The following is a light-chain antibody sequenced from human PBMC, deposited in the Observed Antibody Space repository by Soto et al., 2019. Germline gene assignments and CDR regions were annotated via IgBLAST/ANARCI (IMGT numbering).Light chain of an antibody. J-gene: IGKJ1*01. V-gene: IGKV1-5*01. CDR2: DAS. Sequence: DIQMTQSPSTLSASVGDRVTITCRASQSISSWLDWYQQKPGKAPKLLIYDASSLESGVPSRFSGSGSGTEFTITISSLQPDDFATYYCQQYNSYPWTFGQGTKVEIK. CDR3: QQYNSYPWT. CDR1: QSISSW.